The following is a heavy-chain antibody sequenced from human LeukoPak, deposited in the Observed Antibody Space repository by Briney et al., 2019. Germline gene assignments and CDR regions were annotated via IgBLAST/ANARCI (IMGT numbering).Heavy chain of an antibody. CDR1: GGSISSYY. CDR2: IYTSGST. J-gene: IGHJ4*02. D-gene: IGHD3-22*01. V-gene: IGHV4-4*07. CDR3: ARDGYYYDSSGYGLDY. Sequence: PPETLSLTCTVSGGSISSYYWSWIRQPAGKGLEWIGRIYTSGSTNYNPSLKSRVTMSVDTSKNQFSLKLSSVTAADTAVYYCARDGYYYDSSGYGLDYWGQGTLVTVSS.